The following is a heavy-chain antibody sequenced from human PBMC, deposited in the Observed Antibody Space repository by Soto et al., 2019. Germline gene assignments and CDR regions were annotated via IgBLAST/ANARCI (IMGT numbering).Heavy chain of an antibody. D-gene: IGHD2-2*01. CDR3: ARLSSMPSLVGEWFDA. CDR2: IYPDDSDT. CDR1: GYTFASYW. J-gene: IGHJ5*02. Sequence: GESLKISYQGSGYTFASYWIVWVRQMPGKGLGWVGIIYPDDSDTRYSPSFEGQVTISADKSISTAYLQWKSLKASDTATYYCARLSSMPSLVGEWFDALGQGTLVTVSS. V-gene: IGHV5-51*01.